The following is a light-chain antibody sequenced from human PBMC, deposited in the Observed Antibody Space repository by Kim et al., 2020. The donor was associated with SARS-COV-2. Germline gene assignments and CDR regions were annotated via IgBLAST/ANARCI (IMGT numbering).Light chain of an antibody. CDR2: DVS. CDR3: SSYSTGSLYA. V-gene: IGLV2-14*03. CDR1: SSDVGGYNY. Sequence: LTQPASVSGSPGQSITISCTGTSSDVGGYNYVSWYQQHPGKAPKLIIYDVSKRPSGVSNRFSGSKSGNTASLTISGLQAEDEADYFCSSYSTGSLYAFGTGTKVTVL. J-gene: IGLJ1*01.